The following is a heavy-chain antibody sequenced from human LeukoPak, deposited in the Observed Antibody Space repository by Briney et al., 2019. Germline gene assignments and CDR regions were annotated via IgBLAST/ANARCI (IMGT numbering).Heavy chain of an antibody. J-gene: IGHJ4*02. D-gene: IGHD7-27*01. CDR3: ARHSTGGRGFDS. CDR2: INHSGST. V-gene: IGHV4-34*01. Sequence: SETLSLTCAVYGGSFSGYYWSWIRQPPGKGLEWIGEINHSGSTNYNPSLKSRVTISVDTSKNQFSLKLSSVTAADTAVYYCARHSTGGRGFDSWGQGTLVTVSS. CDR1: GGSFSGYY.